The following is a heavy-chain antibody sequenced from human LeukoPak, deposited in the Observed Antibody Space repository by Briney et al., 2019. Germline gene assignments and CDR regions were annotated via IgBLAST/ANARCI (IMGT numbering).Heavy chain of an antibody. CDR2: IYHSGST. J-gene: IGHJ3*02. V-gene: IGHV4-38-2*02. Sequence: SKTLSLTCTVSGYSISSSYYWGWIRQPPGKGLEWIGSIYHSGSTYYNPSLKSRVTISVGTSKNQFSLKLSYVTAADTAVYYCARTPTVFRDAFDIWGQGTMVTVSS. D-gene: IGHD3-3*01. CDR1: GYSISSSYY. CDR3: ARTPTVFRDAFDI.